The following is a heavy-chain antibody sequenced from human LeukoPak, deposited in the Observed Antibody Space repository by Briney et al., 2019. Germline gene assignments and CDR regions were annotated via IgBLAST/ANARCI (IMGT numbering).Heavy chain of an antibody. J-gene: IGHJ1*01. D-gene: IGHD2-15*01. CDR3: ARGGVCSGGSCYIYFQH. CDR1: GYTFTGYY. Sequence: GASVKVSCKASGYTFTGYYMHWVRPAPGQGLEWMGWINPNSGGTNYAQKFQGRVTMTRDTSISTAYMELSRLRSDDTAVYYCARGGVCSGGSCYIYFQHWGQGTLVTVSS. V-gene: IGHV1-2*02. CDR2: INPNSGGT.